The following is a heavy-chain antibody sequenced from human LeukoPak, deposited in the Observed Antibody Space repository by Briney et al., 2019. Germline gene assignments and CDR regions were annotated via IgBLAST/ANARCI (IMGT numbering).Heavy chain of an antibody. D-gene: IGHD4-23*01. CDR3: ARALDYGGNARYYYYYYMDV. V-gene: IGHV3-23*01. Sequence: GGSLRLSCAASGFTFSSYAMSWVRQAPGKGLEWVSAISGSGGSTYYADSVKGRSTISRDNSKNTLYLQMNSLRAEDTAAYYCARALDYGGNARYYYYYYMDVWGKGTTVTVSS. CDR2: ISGSGGST. CDR1: GFTFSSYA. J-gene: IGHJ6*03.